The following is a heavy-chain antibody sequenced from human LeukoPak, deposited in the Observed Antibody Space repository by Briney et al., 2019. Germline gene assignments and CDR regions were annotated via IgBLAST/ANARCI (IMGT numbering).Heavy chain of an antibody. Sequence: PGRSLRLSCAASGFTFSNYGMHWVRQALGKGLEWVAVIWYDGSKKYYADSVKGRFSISRDNAKNSLYLQLNSLTAEDTAVYYCARVMSSGSPLDYWGQGTLVTVSS. CDR1: GFTFSNYG. CDR3: ARVMSSGSPLDY. V-gene: IGHV3-33*01. CDR2: IWYDGSKK. D-gene: IGHD3-10*01. J-gene: IGHJ4*02.